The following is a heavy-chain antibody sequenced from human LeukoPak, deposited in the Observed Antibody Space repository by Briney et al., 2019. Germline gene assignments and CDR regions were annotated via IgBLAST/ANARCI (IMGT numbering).Heavy chain of an antibody. J-gene: IGHJ4*02. D-gene: IGHD1-1*01. V-gene: IGHV3-11*01. CDR2: IGDGST. Sequence: GGSLRLSCSASGFTFSDYHMNWIRQAPGKGLEWVSYIGDGSTYYAQSVKGRFSISRDNAKNSLYLDMNSLRAEDTAVYYCVRVVTTGSGWYHFHNWGLGTLVTVSS. CDR3: VRVVTTGSGWYHFHN. CDR1: GFTFSDYH.